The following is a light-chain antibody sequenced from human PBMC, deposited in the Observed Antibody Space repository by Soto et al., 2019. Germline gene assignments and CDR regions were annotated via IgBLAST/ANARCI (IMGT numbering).Light chain of an antibody. J-gene: IGKJ2*01. V-gene: IGKV1-33*01. CDR1: QDIKKS. CDR3: QQYDNLPHT. Sequence: DIQMTQSPSSLSASVGDRVTITCQASQDIKKSLNWYQQKPGKAPKLLIYDASNLATGVSLRFSGSRSGTNFIFTINRLQPEDFATYYCQQYDNLPHTFGQGTKLEIK. CDR2: DAS.